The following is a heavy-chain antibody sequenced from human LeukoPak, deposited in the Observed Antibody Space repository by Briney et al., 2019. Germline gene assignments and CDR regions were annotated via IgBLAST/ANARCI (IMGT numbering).Heavy chain of an antibody. Sequence: PGGSLRLSCSASGFTFSSYAMHWVRQAPGKGLEYVSAISSNGGTTYYADSVKGRFTISRDNSKNTLYLQASSLRTEDTAVYYCVKDHSGNSCGDYWGQGTLVTVSS. J-gene: IGHJ4*02. D-gene: IGHD4-23*01. CDR1: GFTFSSYA. V-gene: IGHV3-64D*06. CDR3: VKDHSGNSCGDY. CDR2: ISSNGGTT.